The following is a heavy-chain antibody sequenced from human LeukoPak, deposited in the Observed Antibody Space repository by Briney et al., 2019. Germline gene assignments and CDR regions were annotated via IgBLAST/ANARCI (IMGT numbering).Heavy chain of an antibody. CDR1: GGSFSGYY. D-gene: IGHD6-13*01. CDR3: ARGRGAAAY. V-gene: IGHV4-34*01. Sequence: SETLSLTCAVYGGSFSGYYWSWIRQPPGKGLEWIGEINHSGSTNHNPSLKSRVTISVDTSKNQFSLKLSSVTAADTAVYYCARGRGAAAYWGQGTLVTVSS. J-gene: IGHJ4*02. CDR2: INHSGST.